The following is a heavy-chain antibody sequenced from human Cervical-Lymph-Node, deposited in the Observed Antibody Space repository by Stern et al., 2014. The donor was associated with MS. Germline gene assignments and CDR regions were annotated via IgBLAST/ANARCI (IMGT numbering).Heavy chain of an antibody. D-gene: IGHD1-7*01. CDR1: GFTFSNYG. Sequence: VQLVESGGGVVQPGRSLRLSCAASGFTFSNYGMHWVRPAPGKGLEWLAVIGYDGNKKYYADSVKGRFTISRDNSKNTLFLQMSSLTAEDTAVYYCARGNWNYEGMGYWGQGTLVTVSS. CDR2: IGYDGNKK. J-gene: IGHJ4*02. V-gene: IGHV3-33*01. CDR3: ARGNWNYEGMGY.